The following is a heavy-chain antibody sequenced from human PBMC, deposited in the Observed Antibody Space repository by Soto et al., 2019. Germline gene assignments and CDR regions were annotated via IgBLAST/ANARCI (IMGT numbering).Heavy chain of an antibody. CDR2: IYHSGSTRT. V-gene: IGHV4-4*02. D-gene: IGHD2-15*01. J-gene: IGHJ4*02. CDR3: ASHVTMSATRGVAY. Sequence: QVHLQESGPGLVKPSGTLSLNCAVSGGSISGVNWWSWFRQPPGEGLEWIGEIYHSGSTRTNYNPSLKSPLTIPLDESETRLSLLLTSVTDADTAVYFCASHVTMSATRGVAYRGQGTLVSCSS. CDR1: GGSISGVNW.